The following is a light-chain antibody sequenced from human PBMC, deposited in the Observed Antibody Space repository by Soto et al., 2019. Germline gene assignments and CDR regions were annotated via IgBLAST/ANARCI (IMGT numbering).Light chain of an antibody. CDR2: GNS. Sequence: QSVLTQPPSVSGAPGQRVTISCTGSSSNIGAGYDVHWYQQLPGTAPKLLIYGNSNRPSGVPDRFSGSKSGTSASLAITGLQAEDEADDYCQSYASSLSGSVFGGGTKLTVL. V-gene: IGLV1-40*01. CDR1: SSNIGAGYD. J-gene: IGLJ3*02. CDR3: QSYASSLSGSV.